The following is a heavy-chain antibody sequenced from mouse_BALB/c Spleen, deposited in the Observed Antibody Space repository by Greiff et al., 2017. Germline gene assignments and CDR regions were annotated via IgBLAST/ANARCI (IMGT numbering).Heavy chain of an antibody. CDR3: ARSGYGNYVGAMDY. CDR1: GYTFTSYW. D-gene: IGHD2-10*02. CDR2: IDPSDSYT. Sequence: VQLQQPGAELVKPGASVKMSCKASGYTFTSYWMHWVKQRPGQGLEWIGVIDPSDSYTSYNQKFKGKATLTVDTSSSTAYMQLSSLTSEDSAVYYCARSGYGNYVGAMDYWGQGTSVTVSS. V-gene: IGHV1-59*01. J-gene: IGHJ4*01.